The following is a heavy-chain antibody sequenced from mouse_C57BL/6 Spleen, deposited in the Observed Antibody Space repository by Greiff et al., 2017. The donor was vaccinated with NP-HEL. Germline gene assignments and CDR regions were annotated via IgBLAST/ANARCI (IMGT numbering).Heavy chain of an antibody. V-gene: IGHV1-74*01. CDR2: IHPSDSDT. D-gene: IGHD1-1*01. CDR3: AIRVYYGSSFHYAMDY. J-gene: IGHJ4*01. Sequence: QVRLQQPGAELVKPGASVKVSCKASGYTFTSYWMHWVKQRPGQGLEWIGRIHPSDSDTNYNQKFKGKATLTVDKSSSTAYMQLSSLTSEDSAVYYCAIRVYYGSSFHYAMDYWGQGTSVTVSS. CDR1: GYTFTSYW.